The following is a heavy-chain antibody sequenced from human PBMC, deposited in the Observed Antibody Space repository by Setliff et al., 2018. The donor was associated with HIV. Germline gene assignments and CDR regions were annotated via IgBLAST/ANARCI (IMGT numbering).Heavy chain of an antibody. D-gene: IGHD6-19*01. V-gene: IGHV4-34*01. CDR1: GGTFSLHY. CDR2: INHSGST. J-gene: IGHJ4*01. Sequence: SETLSLTCAVSGGTFSLHYYTWIRQSPLRGLEWIGEINHSGSTNCNPSLKSRVTMSVDTSRNHFSLKLTSVTAADTALYYCARHEGGAVAGTWYYFDYWGHGTLVTVSS. CDR3: ARHEGGAVAGTWYYFDY.